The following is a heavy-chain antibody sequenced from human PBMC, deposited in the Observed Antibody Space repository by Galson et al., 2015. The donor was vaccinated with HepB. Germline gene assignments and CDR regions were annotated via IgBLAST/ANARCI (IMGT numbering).Heavy chain of an antibody. D-gene: IGHD3-22*01. Sequence: ETLSLTCTVSDGSISSHYWSWIRQPLGKGLEWIGHIYYSGGTTYNPSLKSRVTISVHTSKNQFSLQLSSVTAADTAVYYCARGSQSGYFIGWYDYWGQGTLVTVSS. CDR3: ARGSQSGYFIGWYDY. CDR1: DGSISSHY. CDR2: IYYSGGT. J-gene: IGHJ4*02. V-gene: IGHV4-59*11.